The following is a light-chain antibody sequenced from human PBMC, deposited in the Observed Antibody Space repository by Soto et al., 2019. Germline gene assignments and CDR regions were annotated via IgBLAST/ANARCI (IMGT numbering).Light chain of an antibody. Sequence: DIQMTQSPSSLSASVGDRVTMSCLSSQFISSYLDWYQQKPGKAPKLLIYNASNLQSGVPSKFSGSGFGTVFTLTTNSLQPDDFATYYCQHYNSYSVAFGGGTKVDI. CDR3: QHYNSYSVA. CDR2: NAS. CDR1: QFISSY. V-gene: IGKV1-33*01. J-gene: IGKJ4*02.